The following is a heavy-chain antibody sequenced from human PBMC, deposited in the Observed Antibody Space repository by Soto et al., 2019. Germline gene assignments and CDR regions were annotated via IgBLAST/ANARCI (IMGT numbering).Heavy chain of an antibody. V-gene: IGHV1-69*13. CDR3: ARGAAGGYCSSTSCYTRYDAFDI. Sequence: SVKVSCKASGGTFSSYAISWVRQAPGQGLEWMGGIIPIFGTANYAQKFQGRVTITADESTSTAYMELSSLRSGDTAVYYCARGAAGGYCSSTSCYTRYDAFDIWGQGTMVTVSS. J-gene: IGHJ3*02. D-gene: IGHD2-2*02. CDR1: GGTFSSYA. CDR2: IIPIFGTA.